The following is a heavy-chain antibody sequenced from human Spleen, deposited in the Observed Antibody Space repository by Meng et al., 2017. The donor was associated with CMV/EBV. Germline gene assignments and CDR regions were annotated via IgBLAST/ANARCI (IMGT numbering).Heavy chain of an antibody. CDR3: AREIKGQMAAFDL. CDR1: GYTFTSYY. CDR2: INPSGGAT. Sequence: ASVKVSCKASGYTFTSYYMYWVRQAPGRGLEWMGIINPSGGATSYTQKFQGRVTMTRDTSTSTVYMELSSLRSEDTAVYYCAREIKGQMAAFDLWGQGTLVTVSS. V-gene: IGHV1-46*01. D-gene: IGHD5-24*01. J-gene: IGHJ4*02.